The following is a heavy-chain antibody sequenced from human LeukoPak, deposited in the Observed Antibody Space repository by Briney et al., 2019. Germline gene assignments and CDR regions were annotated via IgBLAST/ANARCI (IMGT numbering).Heavy chain of an antibody. CDR3: ARARGYGDYTLSGPLGY. Sequence: PGGSLRLSCTAAGFTFNKYFMTWVRQAPGEGLEWVANIQEDGSVKNLLDSVKGRFTVSRDNAKNSLYLQMNSLRVEDTAVYYCARARGYGDYTLSGPLGYWGRGTLVTVSS. CDR1: GFTFNKYF. V-gene: IGHV3-7*01. J-gene: IGHJ4*03. D-gene: IGHD4-17*01. CDR2: IQEDGSVK.